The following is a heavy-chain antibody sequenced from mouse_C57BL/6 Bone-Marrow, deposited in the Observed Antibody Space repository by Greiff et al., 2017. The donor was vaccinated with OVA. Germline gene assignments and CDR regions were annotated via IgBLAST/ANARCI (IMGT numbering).Heavy chain of an antibody. J-gene: IGHJ1*03. Sequence: VQLQQPGAELVKPGASVKLSCKASGYTFTSYWMQWVKQRPGQGLAWIGAIDPSDSYTNYNQKFKGKATLTVDTSSSTAYMQLSSLTSEDSAVYYCARSTSSSYWYFDVWGTGTTVTVSS. V-gene: IGHV1-50*01. D-gene: IGHD1-1*01. CDR2: IDPSDSYT. CDR1: GYTFTSYW. CDR3: ARSTSSSYWYFDV.